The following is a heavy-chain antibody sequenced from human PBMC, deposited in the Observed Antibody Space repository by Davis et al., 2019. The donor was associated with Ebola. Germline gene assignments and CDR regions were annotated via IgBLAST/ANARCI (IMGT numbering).Heavy chain of an antibody. CDR3: ARGWLRSGLDY. CDR2: TYYTSRWYN. CDR1: GDSVSSAG. Sequence: HSQTLSLTCAISGDSVSSAGWNWIRQSPSRGLEWLGRTYYTSRWYNDYAVSVRSRIIINPDTSKNQFSLQLNSVTPEDTAVYYCARGWLRSGLDYWGQGILVTVSS. D-gene: IGHD5-12*01. V-gene: IGHV6-1*01. J-gene: IGHJ4*02.